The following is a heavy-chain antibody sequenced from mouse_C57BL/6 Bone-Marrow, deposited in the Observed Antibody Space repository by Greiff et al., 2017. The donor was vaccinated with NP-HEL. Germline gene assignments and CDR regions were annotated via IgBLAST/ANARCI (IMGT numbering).Heavy chain of an antibody. V-gene: IGHV5-4*01. D-gene: IGHD1-1*01. CDR2: ISDGGSYT. Sequence: DVHLVESGGGLVKPGGSLKLSCAASGFTFSSYAMSWVRQTPEKRLEWVATISDGGSYTYYPDNVKGRFTISRDNAKNNLYLQMSHLKSEDTAMYYCARHYYGSPFDYWGQGTTLTVSS. CDR1: GFTFSSYA. CDR3: ARHYYGSPFDY. J-gene: IGHJ2*01.